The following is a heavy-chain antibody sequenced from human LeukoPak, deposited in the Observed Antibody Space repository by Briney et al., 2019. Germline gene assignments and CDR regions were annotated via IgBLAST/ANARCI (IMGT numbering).Heavy chain of an antibody. V-gene: IGHV3-11*05. CDR3: AKERGYRTDS. CDR1: GFTFSDYY. J-gene: IGHJ4*02. Sequence: PGGSLRLSCAASGFTFSDYYMSWIRQAPGKGLEWVSYISSSSSYTNYADSVKGRFTISRDNAKNSLYLQMNSLRAEDTAVYYCAKERGYRTDSWGQGTLVTVSS. CDR2: ISSSSSYT. D-gene: IGHD6-13*01.